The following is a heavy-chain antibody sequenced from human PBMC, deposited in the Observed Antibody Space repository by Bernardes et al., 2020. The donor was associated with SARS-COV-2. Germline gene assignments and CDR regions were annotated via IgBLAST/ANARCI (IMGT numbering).Heavy chain of an antibody. CDR3: ARAKRITIFGVVTNFDY. CDR2: TYSSAST. J-gene: IGHJ4*02. Sequence: SLSPTCTVSGGSISSGGYYWSCNRQHPGKGLEWIGYTYSSASTHYNPSLKSRVTISVDTSKNQFSLKLSSVTAADTAVYYCARAKRITIFGVVTNFDYWGQGTQVTVSS. CDR1: GGSISSGGYY. V-gene: IGHV4-31*03. D-gene: IGHD3-3*01.